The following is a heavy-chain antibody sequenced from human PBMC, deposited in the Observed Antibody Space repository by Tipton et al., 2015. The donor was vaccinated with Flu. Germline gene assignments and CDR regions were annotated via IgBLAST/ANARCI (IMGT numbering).Heavy chain of an antibody. CDR1: GYTFTSYY. V-gene: IGHV1-46*01. CDR3: ARDSTAAIRGIGWSGWFDP. J-gene: IGHJ5*02. CDR2: INPSGGST. Sequence: QLVQSGAEVKKPGASVKVSCKASGYTFTSYYMHWVRQAPGQGLEWMGIINPSGGSTSYAQKFQGRVTMTRDTSTSTVYMELSSLRSEDTAVFYCARDSTAAIRGIGWSGWFDPWGQGTLVTVSS. D-gene: IGHD6-19*01.